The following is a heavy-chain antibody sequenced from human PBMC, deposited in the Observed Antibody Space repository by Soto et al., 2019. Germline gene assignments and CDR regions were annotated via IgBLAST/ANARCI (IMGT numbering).Heavy chain of an antibody. CDR2: INPDSGGT. J-gene: IGHJ4*02. D-gene: IGHD5-12*01. V-gene: IGHV1-2*02. Sequence: ASVKVSCKASGYMFTGYYMHWVRQAPGQGLEWMGWINPDSGGTNYQQKFQGRVTMTRDTSISTAYLELSSLRSDDTAVYYCTRKVATFTFAYWGQGTFVRVS. CDR3: TRKVATFTFAY. CDR1: GYMFTGYY.